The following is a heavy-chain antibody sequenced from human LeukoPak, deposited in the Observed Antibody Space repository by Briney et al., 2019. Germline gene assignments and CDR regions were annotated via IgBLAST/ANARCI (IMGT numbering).Heavy chain of an antibody. J-gene: IGHJ4*02. Sequence: ASVKVSCKASGYTFTGYAMNWVRQAPGQGLEWMGWINTNTGNPTYAQGFTGRFVFSLDASVSTAYLQISGLKAEDTAVYYCARGLSDYYYDSSGYPLWGQGTLVTVSS. D-gene: IGHD3-22*01. CDR2: INTNTGNP. CDR1: GYTFTGYA. V-gene: IGHV7-4-1*02. CDR3: ARGLSDYYYDSSGYPL.